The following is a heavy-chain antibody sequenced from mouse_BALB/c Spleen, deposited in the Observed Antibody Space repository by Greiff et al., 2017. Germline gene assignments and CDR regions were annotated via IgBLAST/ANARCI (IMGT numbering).Heavy chain of an antibody. V-gene: IGHV1-69*02. CDR1: GYTFTSYW. J-gene: IGHJ3*01. D-gene: IGHD3-1*01. CDR2: IYPSDSYT. CDR3: TRLGEFAY. Sequence: QVQLQQPGAELVRPGASVKLSCKASGYTFTSYWINWVKQRPGQGLEWIGNIYPSDSYTNYNQKFKDKATLTVDKSSSTAYMQLSSPTSEDSAVYYCTRLGEFAYWGQGTLVTVSA.